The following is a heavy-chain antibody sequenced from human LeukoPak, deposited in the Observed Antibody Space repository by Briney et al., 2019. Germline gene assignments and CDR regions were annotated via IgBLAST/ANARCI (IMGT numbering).Heavy chain of an antibody. V-gene: IGHV4-4*02. D-gene: IGHD6-19*01. J-gene: IGHJ4*02. Sequence: SSETLSLTCTVSGGSISSSNWWSWVRQPPGKGLEWIGEIYHSGSTNYNPSLKSRVTISVDKSKNQFSLKLSSVTAADTAVYYCARDQADSSGWSFDYWGQGTLVTVSS. CDR1: GGSISSSNW. CDR2: IYHSGST. CDR3: ARDQADSSGWSFDY.